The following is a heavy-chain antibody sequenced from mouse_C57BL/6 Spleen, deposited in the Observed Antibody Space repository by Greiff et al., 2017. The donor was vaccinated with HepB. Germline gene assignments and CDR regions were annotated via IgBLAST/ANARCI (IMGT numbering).Heavy chain of an antibody. CDR2: IYPGDGDT. CDR1: GYAFSSSW. V-gene: IGHV1-82*01. J-gene: IGHJ2*01. CDR3: ARLNYDYSYYFDY. Sequence: VQLKQSGPELVKPGASVKISCKASGYAFSSSWMNWVKQRPGKGLEWIGRIYPGDGDTNYNGKFKGKATLTADKSSSTAYMQLSSLTSEDSAVYFCARLNYDYSYYFDYWGQGTTLTVSS. D-gene: IGHD2-4*01.